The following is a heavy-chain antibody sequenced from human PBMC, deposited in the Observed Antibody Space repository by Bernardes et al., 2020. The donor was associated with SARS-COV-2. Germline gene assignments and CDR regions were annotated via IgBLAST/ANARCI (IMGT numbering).Heavy chain of an antibody. CDR2: MNPNSGNT. D-gene: IGHD3-3*01. J-gene: IGHJ6*02. CDR1: GYTFTSYD. CDR3: ARGDFPRFRDYDFWSGYYRVYYYYGMDV. Sequence: ASVKVSCKASGYTFTSYDINWVRQATGQGLEWMGWMNPNSGNTGYAQKFQGRVTMTRNTSISTAYMELSSLRSEDTAVYYCARGDFPRFRDYDFWSGYYRVYYYYGMDVWGQGTTVTVSS. V-gene: IGHV1-8*01.